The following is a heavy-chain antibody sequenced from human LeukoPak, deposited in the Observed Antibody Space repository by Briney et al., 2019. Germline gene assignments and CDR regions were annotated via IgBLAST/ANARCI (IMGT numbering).Heavy chain of an antibody. J-gene: IGHJ5*01. CDR2: INTDSSDI. CDR1: GFTFSRYA. Sequence: GGSLRLSCAASGFTFSRYAMNWVRQAPGKGLEWVSYINTDSSDIHYADSVKGRFTISRDNARNTLYLQLSSLRAEDSGVYYCAGATFQPGLIDSWGQEPWSPSPQ. V-gene: IGHV3-21*05. D-gene: IGHD2-2*01. CDR3: AGATFQPGLIDS.